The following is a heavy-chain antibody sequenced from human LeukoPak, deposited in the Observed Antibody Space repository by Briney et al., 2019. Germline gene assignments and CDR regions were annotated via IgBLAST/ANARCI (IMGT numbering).Heavy chain of an antibody. J-gene: IGHJ4*02. D-gene: IGHD3-10*01. V-gene: IGHV4-4*07. CDR1: GDSINNYY. CDR2: LYTSGST. CDR3: ARFRAGVGEPYGDY. Sequence: SETLSLTCTVSGDSINNYYWSWIRQPAGKGLEWIGRLYTSGSTYYNPSLKSRVTMSVDTSKKQFSLKLSSVTAADTAVYYCARFRAGVGEPYGDYWGQGTLVTVSS.